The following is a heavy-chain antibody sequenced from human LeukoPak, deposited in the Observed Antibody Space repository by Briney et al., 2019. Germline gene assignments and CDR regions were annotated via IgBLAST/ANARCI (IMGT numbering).Heavy chain of an antibody. Sequence: QPGGSLRLSCAASGFTFSRYGMHWVRQAPGKGLEWLAFISREGSNEYYANSVKGRFTISRDNSKNTLYLQMNSLRAEDTAVYYCAKDGPPGAFDYWGQGTLVTVSS. V-gene: IGHV3-30*18. CDR3: AKDGPPGAFDY. J-gene: IGHJ4*02. CDR2: ISREGSNE. D-gene: IGHD3-10*01. CDR1: GFTFSRYG.